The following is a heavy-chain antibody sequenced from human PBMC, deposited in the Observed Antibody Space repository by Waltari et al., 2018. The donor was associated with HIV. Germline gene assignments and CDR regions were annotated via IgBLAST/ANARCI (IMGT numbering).Heavy chain of an antibody. J-gene: IGHJ4*02. CDR1: GSPFINYH. D-gene: IGHD3-16*02. V-gene: IGHV1-18*01. CDR3: TRGNIWGSYRYFDY. CDR2: ITRYTAKS. Sequence: QIRLFQSDHAVRKPGASVTISCRTSGSPFINYHVTWVRQSLGQRLDWMGGITRYTAKSNYTRESQGRVTLTTDAAAATASLELRDLRPDDTAIYFCTRGNIWGSYRYFDYWGPGTLVTVS.